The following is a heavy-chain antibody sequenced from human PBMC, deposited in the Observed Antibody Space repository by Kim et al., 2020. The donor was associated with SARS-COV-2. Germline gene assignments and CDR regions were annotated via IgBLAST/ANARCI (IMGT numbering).Heavy chain of an antibody. D-gene: IGHD2-2*03. CDR1: GFTFTGHA. CDR2: IDGSDGTT. J-gene: IGHJ4*02. V-gene: IGHV3-23*01. CDR3: LKGGWGWIWDH. Sequence: GGSLRLSCTTSGFTFTGHAMSWVRQAPGKGLEWVSSIDGSDGTTYYVDSVKGRFAISRDNSKNTLYLQMSALRADDTADYYCLKGGWGWIWDHWGQGTL.